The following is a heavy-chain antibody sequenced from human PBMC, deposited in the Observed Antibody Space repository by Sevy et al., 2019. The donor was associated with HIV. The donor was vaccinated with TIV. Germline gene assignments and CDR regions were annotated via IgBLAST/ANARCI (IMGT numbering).Heavy chain of an antibody. CDR1: GYTFTGYY. CDR3: ARDLVPLVVVAATTWGYFDY. Sequence: ASVKVSCKASGYTFTGYYMHWVRQAPGQGLEWMGWINPNSGGTNYAQKFQGRVTMTRDTSISTAYMELSRLRSDDTAVYYCARDLVPLVVVAATTWGYFDYWGQGTLVTVSS. D-gene: IGHD2-15*01. V-gene: IGHV1-2*02. CDR2: INPNSGGT. J-gene: IGHJ4*02.